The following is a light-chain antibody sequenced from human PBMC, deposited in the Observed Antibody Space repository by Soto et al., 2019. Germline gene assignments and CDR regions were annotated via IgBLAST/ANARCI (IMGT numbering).Light chain of an antibody. Sequence: QSALTQPPSVSGSPGQSVAISCTGTSSDVGSYNRVSWYQQPPGTAPKLMIYEVSNRPSGVPDRFSGSKSGNSASLTISGLQAGGDADYYCSSYTSSSTFDVVFGGGSKVTVL. V-gene: IGLV2-18*02. CDR2: EVS. CDR1: SSDVGSYNR. CDR3: SSYTSSSTFDVV. J-gene: IGLJ2*01.